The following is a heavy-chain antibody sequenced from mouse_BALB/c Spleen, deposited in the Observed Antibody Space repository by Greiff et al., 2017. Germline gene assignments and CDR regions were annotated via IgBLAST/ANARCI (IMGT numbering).Heavy chain of an antibody. Sequence: EVMLVESGGGLVKPGGSLKLSCAASGFTFSDYYMYWVRQTPEKRLEWVATISDGGSYTYYPDSVKGRFTISRDNAKNNLYLQMSSLKSEDTAMYYCARDRVGAMDYWGQGTSVTVSA. CDR3: ARDRVGAMDY. CDR2: ISDGGSYT. CDR1: GFTFSDYY. V-gene: IGHV5-4*02. J-gene: IGHJ4*01.